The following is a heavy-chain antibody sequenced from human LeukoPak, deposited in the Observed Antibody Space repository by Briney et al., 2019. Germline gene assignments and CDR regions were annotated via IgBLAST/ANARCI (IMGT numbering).Heavy chain of an antibody. J-gene: IGHJ6*03. Sequence: SETLSLTCTVSGGSISSHYWSWIRQPPGKGLEWIGYIYYSGSTNYNPSLKSRVTISLDTSKNQFSLKLSPVTAAGTAVYYCARGDYYMDVWGKGTTVTVSS. CDR2: IYYSGST. CDR1: GGSISSHY. CDR3: ARGDYYMDV. V-gene: IGHV4-59*11.